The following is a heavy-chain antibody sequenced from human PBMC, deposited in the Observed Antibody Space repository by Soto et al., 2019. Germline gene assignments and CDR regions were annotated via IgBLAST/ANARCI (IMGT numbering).Heavy chain of an antibody. CDR3: ASGYSYYYGMDV. CDR2: INHSGST. J-gene: IGHJ6*02. Sequence: SETLSLTCAVDGGSFSGYDWSWIRQPPGKGLEWIGEINHSGSTNYNPSLKSRVTISVDTSKNQFSLKLSSVTAADMAVYYCASGYSYYYGMDVWGQGTTVTVSS. D-gene: IGHD2-15*01. V-gene: IGHV4-34*01. CDR1: GGSFSGYD.